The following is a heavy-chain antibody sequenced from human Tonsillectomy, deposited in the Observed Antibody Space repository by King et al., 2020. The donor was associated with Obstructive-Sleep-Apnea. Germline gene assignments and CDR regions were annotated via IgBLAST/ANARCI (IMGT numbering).Heavy chain of an antibody. D-gene: IGHD3-10*01. V-gene: IGHV3-30*04. CDR3: AREGPLNGSGSVSGRGFDY. CDR1: GFTFSNYA. CDR2: ISYDGSNK. J-gene: IGHJ4*01. Sequence: VQLVESGGGVVQPGRSLRLSCAASGFTFSNYAMHWVRQAPGKGLEWVAVISYDGSNKYYADSVKGRFTISRDNSKNTLYLQMNSLRAEDTAVYYCAREGPLNGSGSVSGRGFDYWGHGTLVTVPS.